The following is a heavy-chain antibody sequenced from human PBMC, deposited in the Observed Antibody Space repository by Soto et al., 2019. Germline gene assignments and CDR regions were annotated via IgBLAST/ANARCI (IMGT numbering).Heavy chain of an antibody. V-gene: IGHV3-21*04. Sequence: GGSLRLSCAASGFNFNSYTINWVRQAPGKRLEWLSYISSSGYIFSTDSVRCRFTISRDNAKNSVYLQINSLRAEDTAVYYCAKDQKGGVPTLDVRLAFDIWGQGTMVTVSS. CDR1: GFNFNSYT. D-gene: IGHD3-10*02. CDR3: AKDQKGGVPTLDVRLAFDI. J-gene: IGHJ3*02. CDR2: ISSSGYI.